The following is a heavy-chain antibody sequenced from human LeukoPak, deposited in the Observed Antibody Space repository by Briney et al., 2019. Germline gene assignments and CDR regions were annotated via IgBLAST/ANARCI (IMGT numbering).Heavy chain of an antibody. V-gene: IGHV4-39*07. D-gene: IGHD4-17*01. CDR2: IYYSGST. CDR3: ARDVTVTTERGVTNWFDP. CDR1: GGSVSSSTYY. Sequence: SETLSLTCTVSGGSVSSSTYYWGWIRQPPGKGLEWIGSIYYSGSTYYNPSLKSRVTISVDTSKNQFSLKLSSVTAADTAVYYCARDVTVTTERGVTNWFDPWGQGTLVTVSS. J-gene: IGHJ5*02.